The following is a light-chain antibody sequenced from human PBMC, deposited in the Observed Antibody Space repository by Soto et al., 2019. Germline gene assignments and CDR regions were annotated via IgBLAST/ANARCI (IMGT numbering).Light chain of an antibody. Sequence: DIQMTQSPSTLSASVGDRVTITCRASQSISSWLAWYQQKPGKAPKLLIYKASSLESGVPSRFSGSGSGTDFTLTISRLEPEDFAVYYCQQYGGSITFGGGTKVDI. CDR3: QQYGGSIT. CDR1: QSISSW. V-gene: IGKV1-5*03. J-gene: IGKJ4*01. CDR2: KAS.